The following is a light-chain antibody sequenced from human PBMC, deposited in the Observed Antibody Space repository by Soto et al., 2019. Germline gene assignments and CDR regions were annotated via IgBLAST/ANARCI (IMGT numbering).Light chain of an antibody. CDR1: PSVANF. CDR3: QQRNIWPPVT. J-gene: IGKJ5*01. V-gene: IGKV3-11*01. Sequence: EIGLTRSPATLALSPGERATLACRASPSVANFVAWYQQKPGQAPRLLIYGAFNRATGIPARFSGSGSGTDFTLTISSLEPEDSAVYYCQQRNIWPPVTFGHGTRLEI. CDR2: GAF.